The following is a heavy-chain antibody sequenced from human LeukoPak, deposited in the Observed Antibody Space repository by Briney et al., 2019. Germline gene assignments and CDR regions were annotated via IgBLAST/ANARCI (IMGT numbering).Heavy chain of an antibody. CDR1: GGTFSSYA. CDR3: ARVTYASEAFDI. J-gene: IGHJ3*02. D-gene: IGHD2-2*01. CDR2: IIPILGIA. V-gene: IGHV1-69*04. Sequence: ASVKVSCKASGGTFSSYAISWVRQAPGQGLEWMGRIIPILGIANYAQKFQGRVTITADESTSTAYMELSSLRSEDTAVYYCARVTYASEAFDIWGQGTMVTVSS.